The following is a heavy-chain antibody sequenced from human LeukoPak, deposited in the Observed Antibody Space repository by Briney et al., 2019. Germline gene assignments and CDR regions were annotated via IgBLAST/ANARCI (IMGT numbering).Heavy chain of an antibody. V-gene: IGHV1-2*02. Sequence: ASVKVSCKASGYTFTGYYIRWVRQAPGQGLEWVGWINPNSGGAKYAQKFQDRVTMTRDTSISTAYMGLSRLRSDDTAVYYCAKGRVVAGSKSLTYHWLDPWGQGTLVTVSS. CDR1: GYTFTGYY. J-gene: IGHJ5*02. CDR2: INPNSGGA. CDR3: AKGRVVAGSKSLTYHWLDP. D-gene: IGHD6-19*01.